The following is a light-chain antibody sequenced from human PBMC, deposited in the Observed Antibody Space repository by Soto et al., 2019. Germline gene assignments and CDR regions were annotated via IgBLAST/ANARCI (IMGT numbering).Light chain of an antibody. V-gene: IGKV3D-15*01. Sequence: ERVLTQSPATLSLSPGERATLSCRASQSVSSYLAWYQQKPGQAPRLLIFDASNRATGIPARFSGSGSGTEFTLTISSLQSEDVAVYWCQQYNNWPLTFGPGTRLEIK. J-gene: IGKJ5*01. CDR1: QSVSSY. CDR3: QQYNNWPLT. CDR2: DAS.